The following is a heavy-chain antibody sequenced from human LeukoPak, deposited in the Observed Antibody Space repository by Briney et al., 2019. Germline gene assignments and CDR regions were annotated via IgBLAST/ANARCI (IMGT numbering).Heavy chain of an antibody. Sequence: ASVKVSCKASGFTFSGYYIHWVRQAPGQGLEWVGWINPNTGGTHYAQRFQGRVSVTRDTSISTAYMELSSLRSDDTAVYYCARDQWFSGSFRDALDIWGQGTMVTVSS. CDR3: ARDQWFSGSFRDALDI. CDR1: GFTFSGYY. J-gene: IGHJ3*02. V-gene: IGHV1-2*02. D-gene: IGHD1-26*01. CDR2: INPNTGGT.